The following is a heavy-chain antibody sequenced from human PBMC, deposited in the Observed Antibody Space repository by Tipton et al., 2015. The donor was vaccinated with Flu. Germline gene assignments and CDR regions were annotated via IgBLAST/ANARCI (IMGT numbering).Heavy chain of an antibody. CDR1: GGSISSYY. D-gene: IGHD4-17*01. CDR3: ARWDGDYVYAFDI. Sequence: TLSLTCTVSGGSISSYYWSWIRQPPGKGLEWIGYIYYSGSTNYNPSLKSRVTISVDTSKNQFSLELSSVTAADTAVYYCARWDGDYVYAFDIWGQGTMVTVSS. CDR2: IYYSGST. J-gene: IGHJ3*02. V-gene: IGHV4-59*01.